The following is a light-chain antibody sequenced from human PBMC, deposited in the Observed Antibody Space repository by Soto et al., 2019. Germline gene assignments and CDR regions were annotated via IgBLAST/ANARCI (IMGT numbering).Light chain of an antibody. V-gene: IGKV3-20*01. J-gene: IGKJ1*01. CDR2: GAS. Sequence: EIVLTQSPGTLSLSPGERATLSCRASQSVSSSSLAWYQHKPGQAHRLLIYGASSRATVIPDGFSGSGSGTDFTLTISGLEHEDFAVYYCQQYGSSSWTFGQGTKWDVK. CDR3: QQYGSSSWT. CDR1: QSVSSSS.